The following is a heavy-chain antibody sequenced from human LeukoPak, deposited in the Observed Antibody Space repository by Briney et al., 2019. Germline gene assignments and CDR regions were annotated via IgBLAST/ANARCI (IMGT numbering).Heavy chain of an antibody. J-gene: IGHJ4*02. CDR2: MNPNSGNT. D-gene: IGHD3-10*01. CDR1: GYTFTSYD. CDR3: ATLPGEYYGSGSCQPDH. Sequence: GASVEVSCKASGYTFTSYDINWVRQATGQGLEWMGWMNPNSGNTGYAQRFQGRVTMTRNTSISTAYMELSSLRSEDTAVYYCATLPGEYYGSGSCQPDHWGQGTLVTVSS. V-gene: IGHV1-8*01.